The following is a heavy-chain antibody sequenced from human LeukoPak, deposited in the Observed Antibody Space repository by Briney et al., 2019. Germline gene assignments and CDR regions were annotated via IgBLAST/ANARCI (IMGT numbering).Heavy chain of an antibody. V-gene: IGHV3-53*01. J-gene: IGHJ6*03. CDR3: ARILRSQITMIVVVTIGGLGYMDV. D-gene: IGHD3-22*01. Sequence: GGSLRLSCAASGFTVSSNYMSWVRQVPGKGLEWVSVIYSGSSTYYADSVKGRFTISRDNSKNTLYLQMNSLRAEDTAVYYCARILRSQITMIVVVTIGGLGYMDVWGKGTTVTVSS. CDR1: GFTVSSNY. CDR2: IYSGSST.